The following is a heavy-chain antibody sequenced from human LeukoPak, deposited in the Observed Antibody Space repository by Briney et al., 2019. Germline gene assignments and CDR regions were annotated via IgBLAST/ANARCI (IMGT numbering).Heavy chain of an antibody. CDR1: GGSFSGYY. Sequence: SETLSLTCAVSGGSFSGYYWSWIRQPPGKGLEWIGEINHSGSTNYNPSLKSRVTISVDTSKNQFSLKLSSVTAADTAVYYCARGGFTIFGVVIGRAFDFWGQRTLVTVSS. J-gene: IGHJ4*02. CDR3: ARGGFTIFGVVIGRAFDF. D-gene: IGHD3-3*01. CDR2: INHSGST. V-gene: IGHV4-34*01.